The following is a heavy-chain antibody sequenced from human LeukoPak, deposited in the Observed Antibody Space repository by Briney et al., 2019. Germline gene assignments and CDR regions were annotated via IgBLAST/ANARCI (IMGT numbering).Heavy chain of an antibody. V-gene: IGHV3-21*01. Sequence: GGSLRLSCVASGFTFSTYSMNWVRQAAGKGLEWVSSTSSSSSYIYYADSVKGRFTISRDNAKNSLYLQMNSLRAEDTAAYYCARDGGYCSGGSCNNWFDPWGQGTLVTVSS. CDR1: GFTFSTYS. J-gene: IGHJ5*02. CDR3: ARDGGYCSGGSCNNWFDP. CDR2: TSSSSSYI. D-gene: IGHD2-15*01.